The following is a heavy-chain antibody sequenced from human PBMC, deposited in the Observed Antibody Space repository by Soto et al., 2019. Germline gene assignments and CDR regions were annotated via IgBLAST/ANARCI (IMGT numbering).Heavy chain of an antibody. CDR3: AREEGRYYDFWSGYDTDPNYYGMDV. J-gene: IGHJ6*02. CDR2: ISSSSSTI. V-gene: IGHV3-48*02. Sequence: PGGSLRLSCAASGFTFSSYSMNWVRQAPGKGLEWVSYISSSSSTIYYADSVKGRFTISRDNAKNSLYLQMNSLRDEDTAVYYCAREEGRYYDFWSGYDTDPNYYGMDVWGQGTTVTVSS. D-gene: IGHD3-3*01. CDR1: GFTFSSYS.